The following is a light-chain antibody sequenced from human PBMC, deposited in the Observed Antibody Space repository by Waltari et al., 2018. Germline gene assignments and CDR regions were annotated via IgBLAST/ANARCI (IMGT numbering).Light chain of an antibody. J-gene: IGLJ2*01. Sequence: SALTQPASVSDSPGRTVTLSCPKSTSDGNTFGYVSWYQHHPGQAPQLLIFDGTNRPPAVSVRFSATESPNTASLTISDLQTEDEAHYYCASYLPASIVVFGGGTRLNVL. V-gene: IGLV2-14*01. CDR2: DGT. CDR1: TSDGNTFGY. CDR3: ASYLPASIVV.